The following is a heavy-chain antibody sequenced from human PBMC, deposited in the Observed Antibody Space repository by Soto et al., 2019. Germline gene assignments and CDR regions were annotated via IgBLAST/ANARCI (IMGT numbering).Heavy chain of an antibody. CDR2: ISSSSSYI. D-gene: IGHD6-19*01. CDR1: GFTFSSYS. J-gene: IGHJ3*02. V-gene: IGHV3-21*01. Sequence: GGSLRLSCAASGFTFSSYSMNWVRQAPGKGLEWVSSISSSSSYIYYADSVKGRFTISRDNAKNSLYLQMNSLRAEDTAVYYCASIPGGWLGAFDIWGQGTMVTVSS. CDR3: ASIPGGWLGAFDI.